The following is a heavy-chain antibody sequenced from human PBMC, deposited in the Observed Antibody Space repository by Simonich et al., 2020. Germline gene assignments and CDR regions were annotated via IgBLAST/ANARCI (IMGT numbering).Heavy chain of an antibody. V-gene: IGHV3-30*07. Sequence: QVQLVESGGGVVQPWRSLRLSCAASGFTFSSYAMHWVRQAPGKGRECVAVISYNGNNKYYADSVKSRFTISRDNSKNTLYLQMNSLRAEDTAVYYCAREGLLLDAFDIWGQGTMVTVSS. CDR1: GFTFSSYA. D-gene: IGHD2-15*01. CDR2: ISYNGNNK. J-gene: IGHJ3*02. CDR3: AREGLLLDAFDI.